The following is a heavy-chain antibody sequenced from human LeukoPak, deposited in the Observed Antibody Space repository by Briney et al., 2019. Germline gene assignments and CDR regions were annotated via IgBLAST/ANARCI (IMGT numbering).Heavy chain of an antibody. CDR1: GFRFSSYA. CDR2: ISGSGVST. V-gene: IGHV3-23*01. J-gene: IGHJ3*02. CDR3: ARDDRMVYAFDI. D-gene: IGHD2-8*01. Sequence: GGSLRLSCAASGFRFSSYAMSWVRQAPGKGLEWVSAISGSGVSTYYADSVKGRFTVSRDNSKNTLYLQMSSLRAEDTAVYYCARDDRMVYAFDIWGQGTMVTVSS.